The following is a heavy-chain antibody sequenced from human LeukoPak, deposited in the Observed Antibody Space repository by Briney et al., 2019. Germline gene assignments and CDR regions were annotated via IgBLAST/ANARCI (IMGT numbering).Heavy chain of an antibody. J-gene: IGHJ4*02. Sequence: PGGSLRLSCAASGFSVSSNYMSWVRQAPGKGLEWVSTIYSGESAYYADSVKGRFTISRDNSKNALVLQMNSLTAADTAVYYCARDGGSGYCSSSDCYEGFDYWGQGTLATVSS. CDR2: IYSGESA. CDR3: ARDGGSGYCSSSDCYEGFDY. CDR1: GFSVSSNY. D-gene: IGHD2-2*01. V-gene: IGHV3-66*01.